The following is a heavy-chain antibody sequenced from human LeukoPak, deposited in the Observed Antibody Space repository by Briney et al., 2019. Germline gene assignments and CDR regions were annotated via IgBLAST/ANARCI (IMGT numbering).Heavy chain of an antibody. J-gene: IGHJ4*02. CDR2: IKEDGSEK. CDR1: GFTFRIYW. CDR3: ARCIGRFGELGGENY. Sequence: QTGGSLRLSCAASGFTFRIYWMSWVRQAPGKGLEWVANIKEDGSEKYYVDSVKGRFTISRDNAKNSLYLQMNSLRVEDTAVYYCARCIGRFGELGGENYWGQGTLVTVSS. V-gene: IGHV3-7*04. D-gene: IGHD3-10*01.